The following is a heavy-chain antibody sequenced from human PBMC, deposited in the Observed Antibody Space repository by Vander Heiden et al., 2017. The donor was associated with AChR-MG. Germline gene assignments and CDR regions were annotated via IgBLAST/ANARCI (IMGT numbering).Heavy chain of an antibody. J-gene: IGHJ5*02. CDR2: INHSGST. Sequence: QVQLQQWGAGLLKPSETLSLTCAVYGGSFSGSYWSWIRQPPGKGLEWIGEINHSGSTNYNPSLKSRVTISVDTSKNQFSLKLSSVTAADTAVYYCARGGSYPMHYWFDPWGQGTLVTVSS. CDR1: GGSFSGSY. V-gene: IGHV4-34*01. CDR3: ARGGSYPMHYWFDP. D-gene: IGHD1-26*01.